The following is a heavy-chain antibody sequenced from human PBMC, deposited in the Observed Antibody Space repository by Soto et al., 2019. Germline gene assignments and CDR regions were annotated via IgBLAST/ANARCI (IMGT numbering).Heavy chain of an antibody. CDR2: ISYDGSNK. Sequence: QVQLVESGGGVVQPGRSLRLSCAASGFTFSSYGMHWVRQAPGKGLEWVAVISYDGSNKYYADSVKGRFTISRDNSKNTLYLQMNSLRAEDTAVYYCAKDFRYCSGGSCYWGYYYYGMDVWGQGTTFTVSS. V-gene: IGHV3-30*18. J-gene: IGHJ6*02. CDR3: AKDFRYCSGGSCYWGYYYYGMDV. CDR1: GFTFSSYG. D-gene: IGHD2-15*01.